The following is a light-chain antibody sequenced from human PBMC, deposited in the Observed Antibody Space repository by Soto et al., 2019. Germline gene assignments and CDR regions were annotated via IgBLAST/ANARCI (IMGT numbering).Light chain of an antibody. CDR2: GAS. CDR3: QHFGDSQYT. V-gene: IGKV3-20*01. CDR1: QSISSTY. J-gene: IGKJ2*01. Sequence: EIVLTQSPGTLSLSPGERATLSCRASQSISSTYLAWYQQTPGQAPRILSYGASSRATDIPDRFSASGSGTDFTLTISRLEPEDFAVYYCQHFGDSQYTFGQGTKREIK.